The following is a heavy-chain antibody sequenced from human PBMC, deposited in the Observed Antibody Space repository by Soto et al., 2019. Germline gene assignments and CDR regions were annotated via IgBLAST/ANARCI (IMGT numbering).Heavy chain of an antibody. CDR1: GYTFTSYY. J-gene: IGHJ6*03. CDR3: ARDKGVTGGGYYYYMDV. D-gene: IGHD2-21*02. CDR2: INPSGGST. Sequence: ASVKVSCKASGYTFTSYYMRWVRQAPGQGLEWMGIINPSGGSTSYAQKFQGRVTMTRDTSTSTVYMELSSLRSEDTAVYYCARDKGVTGGGYYYYMDVWGKGTTVTVSS. V-gene: IGHV1-46*03.